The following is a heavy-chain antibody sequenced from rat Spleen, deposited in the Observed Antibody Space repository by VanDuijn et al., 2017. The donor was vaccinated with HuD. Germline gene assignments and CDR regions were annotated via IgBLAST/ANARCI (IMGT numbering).Heavy chain of an antibody. CDR2: ISSGGGST. V-gene: IGHV5S23*01. CDR3: ARHHYDGYYHGPVLGVMDA. J-gene: IGHJ4*01. CDR1: GFTFSNYD. D-gene: IGHD1-12*03. Sequence: EVQLVESGGGLAQPGRSLKLSCAASGFTFSNYDMAWVRQAPTKGLEWVAYISSGGGSTYYRDSVKGRFTISRDNAKSTLYLQMDSLRSEDTASYYCARHHYDGYYHGPVLGVMDAWGQGASVTVSS.